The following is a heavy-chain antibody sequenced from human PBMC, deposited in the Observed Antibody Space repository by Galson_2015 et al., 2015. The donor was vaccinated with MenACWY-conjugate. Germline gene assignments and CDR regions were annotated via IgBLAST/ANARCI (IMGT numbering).Heavy chain of an antibody. Sequence: ETLSLTCSVSGDSMNAFFWTWIRQPPGKGLEWIGQIYYSGSTNYNPSLKSRVTISLDRSKTQFSLHLKSVTPADTAIYYCARERSAKFSTSSNNYYFGMDVWGQGATVIVSS. CDR1: GDSMNAFF. D-gene: IGHD6-6*01. CDR2: IYYSGST. J-gene: IGHJ6*02. V-gene: IGHV4-59*01. CDR3: ARERSAKFSTSSNNYYFGMDV.